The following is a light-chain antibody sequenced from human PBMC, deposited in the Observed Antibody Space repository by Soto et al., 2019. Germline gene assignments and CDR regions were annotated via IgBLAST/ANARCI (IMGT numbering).Light chain of an antibody. Sequence: QSVLTQATSASGAPGQRVFISCSGSSPNIGSNYVYWYQQFPGTAPKLLILRNNQRPSGVPDRFSASKSGTSASLAISGLRSEDEADYHCAAWDDNLRSVVFGGGTKLTVL. CDR3: AAWDDNLRSVV. J-gene: IGLJ2*01. CDR2: RNN. V-gene: IGLV1-47*01. CDR1: SPNIGSNY.